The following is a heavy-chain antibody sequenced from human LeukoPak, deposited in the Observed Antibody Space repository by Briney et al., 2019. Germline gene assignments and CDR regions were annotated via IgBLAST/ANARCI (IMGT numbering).Heavy chain of an antibody. Sequence: PSETLSLTCAVYGGSFSGYYWSWIRQPPGKGLEWIGEINHSGSTNYNPSLKSRVTISVDTSKNQFSLKLSSVTAADTAVYYCARDRVYNLMTTRRPNWFDPWGQGTLVTVSS. J-gene: IGHJ5*02. CDR2: INHSGST. D-gene: IGHD3-16*01. V-gene: IGHV4-34*01. CDR3: ARDRVYNLMTTRRPNWFDP. CDR1: GGSFSGYY.